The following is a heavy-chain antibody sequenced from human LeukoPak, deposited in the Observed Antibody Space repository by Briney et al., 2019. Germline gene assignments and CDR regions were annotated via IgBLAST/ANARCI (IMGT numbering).Heavy chain of an antibody. J-gene: IGHJ4*02. D-gene: IGHD1-26*01. CDR3: AKRMGSEGGSSHN. V-gene: IGHV3-23*01. Sequence: GGSLRLSCAASGFTFSSYGMHWVRQAPGKGLEWVSAISGSGGSTYYADSVKGRFTISRDNSKNTLYLQMNSLRAEDTAVYYCAKRMGSEGGSSHNWGQGTLVTVSS. CDR2: ISGSGGST. CDR1: GFTFSSYG.